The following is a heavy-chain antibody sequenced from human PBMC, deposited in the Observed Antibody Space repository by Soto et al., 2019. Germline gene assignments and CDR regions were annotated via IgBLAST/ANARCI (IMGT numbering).Heavy chain of an antibody. CDR1: GGSISTRSYY. J-gene: IGHJ4*02. D-gene: IGHD3-10*01. CDR2: IYYSGTT. V-gene: IGHV4-39*07. Sequence: QLQLQESGPGLVVPTETLSLTCTVSGGSISTRSYYWGWIRQPPGKGLEWIGNIYYSGTTYYNPSLQSRVTISVDTSKNLFSLKLSSVTAADAAMYYCARKRAYYSGSGSYYLAPFDDWGQGTLVTVSS. CDR3: ARKRAYYSGSGSYYLAPFDD.